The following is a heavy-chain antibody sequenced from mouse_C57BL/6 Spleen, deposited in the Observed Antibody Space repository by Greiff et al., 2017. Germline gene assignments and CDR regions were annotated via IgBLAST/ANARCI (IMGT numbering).Heavy chain of an antibody. CDR3: ARRVGSSYFDY. J-gene: IGHJ2*01. V-gene: IGHV1-53*01. CDR2: INPSNGGT. Sequence: QVQLKESGTELVKPGASVKLSCKASGYTFTSYWMHWVKQRPGQGLEWIGNINPSNGGTNYNEKFKSKATLTVDKSSSTAYMQLSSLTSEDSAVYYCARRVGSSYFDYWGQGTTLTVSS. D-gene: IGHD1-1*01. CDR1: GYTFTSYW.